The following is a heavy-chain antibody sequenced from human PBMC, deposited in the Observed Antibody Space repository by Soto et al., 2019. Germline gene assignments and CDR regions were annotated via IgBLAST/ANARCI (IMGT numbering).Heavy chain of an antibody. D-gene: IGHD3-22*01. V-gene: IGHV4-30-4*01. Sequence: QVQLQESGPGLVKPSQTLSLTCTVSGGSISSGDYYWSWIRQPPGKGLEWIGYIYYSGSTYYNPSLKSRVTISVDTSQNQFPLKLSSVTAADTAVYSCASGYDSSGYSQPLGYWGQGTLVTVSS. J-gene: IGHJ4*02. CDR1: GGSISSGDYY. CDR2: IYYSGST. CDR3: ASGYDSSGYSQPLGY.